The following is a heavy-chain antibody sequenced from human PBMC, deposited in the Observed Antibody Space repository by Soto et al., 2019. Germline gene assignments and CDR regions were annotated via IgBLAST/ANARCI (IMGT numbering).Heavy chain of an antibody. J-gene: IGHJ6*02. Sequence: PGESLKIAGKGSGYSFTSYWICWVRQMPGKGLESLGIVYPGDSDTRYSPSSQGQVTISAAKSISTAYLQWSSLKASDTAMYYCARHAKLWSAVVPAAIDYYYGMDVWGQGTTVTVSS. CDR3: ARHAKLWSAVVPAAIDYYYGMDV. V-gene: IGHV5-51*01. CDR1: GYSFTSYW. D-gene: IGHD2-2*02. CDR2: VYPGDSDT.